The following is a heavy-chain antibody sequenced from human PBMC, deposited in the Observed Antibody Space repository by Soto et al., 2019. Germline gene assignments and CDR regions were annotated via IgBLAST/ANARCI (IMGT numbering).Heavy chain of an antibody. D-gene: IGHD2-8*01. Sequence: QVQVQESGPALVKPSQTLSLKCSVSGGSIGSRDYYWSWIRQHPEKGLEWIGSIYYNGNTDYNPSLRGRPTMSLDTSMNEFSLKLTSVTAADTAVYYCARDNGGAALKGSGMDVWGQGTTVTVS. CDR3: ARDNGGAALKGSGMDV. CDR2: IYYNGNT. CDR1: GGSIGSRDYY. J-gene: IGHJ6*02. V-gene: IGHV4-31*02.